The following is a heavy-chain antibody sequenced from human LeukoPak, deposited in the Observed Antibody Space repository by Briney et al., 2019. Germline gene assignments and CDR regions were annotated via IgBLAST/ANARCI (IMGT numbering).Heavy chain of an antibody. CDR2: ISASGGST. Sequence: PGGSLRLSCAASGFTFSSSAMSWVRQVPGKGLEWVSGISASGGSTYYADSVRGRFTISRDNSKNTLYVQMNSLRAEDTAVYYCARDSIGWIQLLGGFDYWGQGTLVTVSS. V-gene: IGHV3-23*01. CDR3: ARDSIGWIQLLGGFDY. J-gene: IGHJ4*02. D-gene: IGHD5-18*01. CDR1: GFTFSSSA.